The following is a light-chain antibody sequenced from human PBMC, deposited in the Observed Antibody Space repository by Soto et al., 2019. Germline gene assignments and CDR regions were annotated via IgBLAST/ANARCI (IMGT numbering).Light chain of an antibody. CDR1: QSVSSY. CDR3: QQRSNWPPT. CDR2: GAS. J-gene: IGKJ1*01. Sequence: EIVLTQSPATLSLSPGERATLFCRASQSVSSYFAWYQQKPGQAPRLLIYGASTRATGIPARFSGSGSGTDFTLTISSLEPEDFAVYYCQQRSNWPPTFGQGTKVDIK. V-gene: IGKV3-11*01.